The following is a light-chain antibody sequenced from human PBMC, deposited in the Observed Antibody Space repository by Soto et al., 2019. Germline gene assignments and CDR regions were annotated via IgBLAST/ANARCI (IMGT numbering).Light chain of an antibody. J-gene: IGLJ2*01. Sequence: QSVLTQPPSTSGTPGQRVTISCSRSSSNIGSNTVSWYQQLPGMAPKLLIYSDNQRPSGVPDRFSGSKSGTSASLAISGLQSEDEGDYYCAAWDDGLSGLVFGGGTKLTVL. CDR2: SDN. CDR3: AAWDDGLSGLV. CDR1: SSNIGSNT. V-gene: IGLV1-44*01.